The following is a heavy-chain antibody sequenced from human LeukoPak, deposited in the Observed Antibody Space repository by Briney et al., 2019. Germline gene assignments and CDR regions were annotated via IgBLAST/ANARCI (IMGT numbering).Heavy chain of an antibody. V-gene: IGHV4-34*01. CDR1: GGSFSGYY. D-gene: IGHD6-13*01. J-gene: IGHJ4*02. CDR2: INHSGST. Sequence: SETLSLTCAVYGGSFSGYYWSWIRQPPGKGLEWIGEINHSGSTNYNPSLKSRVTISVDTSKNQFSLKLSSVTAADTAVYYCARGLQQQLVLSYYFDYWGQGTLVTVSS. CDR3: ARGLQQQLVLSYYFDY.